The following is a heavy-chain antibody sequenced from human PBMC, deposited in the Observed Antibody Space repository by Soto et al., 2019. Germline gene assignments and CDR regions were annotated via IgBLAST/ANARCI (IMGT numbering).Heavy chain of an antibody. V-gene: IGHV1-18*01. D-gene: IGHD3-22*01. J-gene: IGHJ4*02. CDR3: ARDLRFYSSGSPPDY. CDR1: GYTFTSYG. Sequence: ASVKVSCKASGYTFTSYGISWVRQAPGQGLEWMGWISAYNGNTNYAQKLQGRVTMTKDTSTSTANMELRSLRSDDTAVYYCARDLRFYSSGSPPDYWGQGTLVTVSS. CDR2: ISAYNGNT.